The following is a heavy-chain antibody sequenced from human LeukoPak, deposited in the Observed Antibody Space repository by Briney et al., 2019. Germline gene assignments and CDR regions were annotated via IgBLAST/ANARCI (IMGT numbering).Heavy chain of an antibody. V-gene: IGHV1-46*01. CDR2: INPSGGNT. CDR3: ARMGFSNPDNDY. Sequence: GASVKVSCKASGYTFTSYYMHWVRQAPGQGLEWMGIINPSGGNTSYAQKFQGRVTISVDTSKNQFSLKLSSVTAADTAVYYCARMGFSNPDNDYWGQGTLVTVSS. D-gene: IGHD4-11*01. CDR1: GYTFTSYY. J-gene: IGHJ4*02.